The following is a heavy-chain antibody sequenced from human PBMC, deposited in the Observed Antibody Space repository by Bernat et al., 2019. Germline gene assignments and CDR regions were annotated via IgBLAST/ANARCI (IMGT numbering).Heavy chain of an antibody. Sequence: QVQLVESGGCVVQPGRSLRLSCAASGFTFSSYGMHWVRQAPGKGLEWVAVIWFDGSNKYYSASVKGRFTISRDDCKKNLYLQMNSLRFEDTAVYYWERDMRTSWYDSNEGGWFDPGGQGTLVTVSS. CDR3: ERDMRTSWYDSNEGGWFDP. CDR2: IWFDGSNK. D-gene: IGHD6-13*01. V-gene: IGHV3-33*01. CDR1: GFTFSSYG. J-gene: IGHJ5*02.